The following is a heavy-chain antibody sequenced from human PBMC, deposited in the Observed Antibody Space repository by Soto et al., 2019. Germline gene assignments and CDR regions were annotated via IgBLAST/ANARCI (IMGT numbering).Heavy chain of an antibody. CDR2: ISAKHGNT. Sequence: QVLLVQSGAEIKKPGASVQVSCKASGYSFTSYGINWVRQAPGQGLEWMGWISAKHGNTHYAQKLQGRVTMTTDTSTSTAYMELRSLTSDDTAVYSCTRDMLKQPLVGVQDNWFDPWGQGTLVTVSS. V-gene: IGHV1-18*01. CDR1: GYSFTSYG. D-gene: IGHD3-10*02. J-gene: IGHJ5*01. CDR3: TRDMLKQPLVGVQDNWFDP.